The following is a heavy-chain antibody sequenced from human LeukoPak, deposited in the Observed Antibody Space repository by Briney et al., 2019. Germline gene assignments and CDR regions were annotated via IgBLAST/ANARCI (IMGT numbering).Heavy chain of an antibody. CDR2: ISGSGGGT. J-gene: IGHJ4*02. CDR3: TTPDAEQWLVR. V-gene: IGHV3-23*01. CDR1: GFTSSSYA. Sequence: PGGSLRLSCAASGFTSSSYAMNWVRQAPGKGLEWVSTISGSGGGTYYSGSVKGRFTISRDNSKNTLYLQMNSLRAEDTAVYYCTTPDAEQWLVRWGQGTLVTVSS. D-gene: IGHD6-19*01.